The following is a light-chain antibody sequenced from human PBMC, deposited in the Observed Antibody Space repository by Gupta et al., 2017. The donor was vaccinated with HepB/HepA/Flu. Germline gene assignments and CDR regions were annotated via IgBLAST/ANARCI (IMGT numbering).Light chain of an antibody. Sequence: QVVLTQSPSASASLGASVRLTCTLSSGHSRYSIAWHQLPPEKGPRTLMSLISDGRHSTGAPRPDRCSGSGSAAERYLTISSLQAEDEAYYYCQTWGTGIRVFGGGTKLTVL. CDR1: SGHSRYS. CDR3: QTWGTGIRV. J-gene: IGLJ3*02. V-gene: IGLV4-69*01. CDR2: LISDGRH.